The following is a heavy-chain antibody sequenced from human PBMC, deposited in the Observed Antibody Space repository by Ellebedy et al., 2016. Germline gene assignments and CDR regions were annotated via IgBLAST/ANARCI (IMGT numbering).Heavy chain of an antibody. V-gene: IGHV3-30*18. Sequence: GESLKISXAASGFPFSTYAMHWVRQAPGKGLEWVAAISFDGNKKHYADSVKGRFTFSRDNSKNTLFLQMSSLRLDDTGIYYCAKGEGGPMIVMAYFFNGIDVWGQGTTVTVSS. J-gene: IGHJ6*02. CDR2: ISFDGNKK. CDR1: GFPFSTYA. CDR3: AKGEGGPMIVMAYFFNGIDV. D-gene: IGHD3-22*01.